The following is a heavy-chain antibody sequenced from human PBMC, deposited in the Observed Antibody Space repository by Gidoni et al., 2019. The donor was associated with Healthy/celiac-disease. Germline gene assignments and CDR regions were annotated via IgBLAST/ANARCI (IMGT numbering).Heavy chain of an antibody. V-gene: IGHV1-69*01. D-gene: IGHD3-3*01. Sequence: QVQLVQSGAEVKKPGSSAKVSCKASGGTFSSYAISRVRQAPGQGLEWMGGIIPIFGTANYAQKFQGRVTIAADESTSTAYMELSSLRSEDTAVYYCAGHLGNPLESYMDVWGKGTTVTVSS. CDR1: GGTFSSYA. CDR3: AGHLGNPLESYMDV. CDR2: IIPIFGTA. J-gene: IGHJ6*03.